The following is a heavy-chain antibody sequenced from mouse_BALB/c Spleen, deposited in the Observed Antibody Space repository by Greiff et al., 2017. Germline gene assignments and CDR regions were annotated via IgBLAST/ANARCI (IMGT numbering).Heavy chain of an antibody. V-gene: IGHV1-80*01. J-gene: IGHJ3*01. CDR1: GYAFSSYW. CDR2: IYPGDGDT. CDR3: ARGGALGLAWFAY. D-gene: IGHD4-1*01. Sequence: VQLQQSGAELVRPGSSVKISCKASGYAFSSYWMNWVKQRPGQGLEWIGQIYPGDGDTNYNGKFKGKATLTADKSSSTAYMQLSSLTSEDSAVYFCARGGALGLAWFAYWGQGTLVTVSA.